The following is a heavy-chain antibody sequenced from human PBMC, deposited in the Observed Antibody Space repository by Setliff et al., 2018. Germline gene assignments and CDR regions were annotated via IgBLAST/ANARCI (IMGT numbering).Heavy chain of an antibody. CDR3: ARSPITIFGVVLHPLDY. V-gene: IGHV4-34*01. Sequence: PSETLSLTCAVYGGSFSGYYWSWIRQPPGKGLEWIGEINHSGSTNYNPSLKSRVTISVDTSKNQFSLKLSSVTAADTAVYYCARSPITIFGVVLHPLDYWGQGTLVTV. CDR2: INHSGST. J-gene: IGHJ4*02. D-gene: IGHD3-3*01. CDR1: GGSFSGYY.